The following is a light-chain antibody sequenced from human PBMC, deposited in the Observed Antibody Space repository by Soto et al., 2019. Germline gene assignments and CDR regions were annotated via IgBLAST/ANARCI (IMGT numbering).Light chain of an antibody. CDR2: DAS. J-gene: IGKJ1*01. CDR1: QSISGW. V-gene: IGKV1-5*01. Sequence: DIQMTQSPSTLSASVGDRVTITFRASQSISGWLAWYQQKPGKAPKLLIYDASNLESGVPSRFSGSGSGTDFTLTISSLQPDDFATFYCQQYSAYSLTFGQGTKVDIK. CDR3: QQYSAYSLT.